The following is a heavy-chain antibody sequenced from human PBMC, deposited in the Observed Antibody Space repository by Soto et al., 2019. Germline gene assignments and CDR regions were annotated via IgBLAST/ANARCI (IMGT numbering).Heavy chain of an antibody. CDR2: TYYRSKRYN. Sequence: PSQTLSLTCAISGDSVSSNSAAWNWIRQSPSRGLEWLGRTYYRSKRYNDYAVSVKSRITINPDTYKKQDSLQLKSVTPEDTAVYYCARDKDYSSGWYAIECWGQGTLVTVSS. D-gene: IGHD6-19*01. CDR3: ARDKDYSSGWYAIEC. CDR1: GDSVSSNSAA. V-gene: IGHV6-1*01. J-gene: IGHJ4*02.